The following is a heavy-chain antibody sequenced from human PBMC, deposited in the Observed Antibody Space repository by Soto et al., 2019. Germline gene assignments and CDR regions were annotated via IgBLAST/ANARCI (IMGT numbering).Heavy chain of an antibody. CDR2: IFQSVTT. CDR1: GGSFNDYW. J-gene: IGHJ4*02. V-gene: IGHV4-34*02. CDR3: ARGRSYTWTF. Sequence: QVQVQQWGAGLLKPSETLSLTCAVYGGSFNDYWWSWIRQSPGGGLEWIGEIFQSVTTNYNPSLKSRVTMSIDTSKSQVSLNLTSVTAADTATYYCARGRSYTWTFGGQGSLVAVSS. D-gene: IGHD3-3*01.